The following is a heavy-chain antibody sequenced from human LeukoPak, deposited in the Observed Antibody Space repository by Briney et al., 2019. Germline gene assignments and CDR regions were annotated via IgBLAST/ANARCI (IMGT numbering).Heavy chain of an antibody. CDR1: GYTFTGYS. CDR2: INPNSGGT. D-gene: IGHD4-17*01. J-gene: IGHJ4*02. Sequence: ASVKVSCKASGYTFTGYSVHWVRQAPGQGLEWMGWINPNSGGTKYALKFQGRVTMTRDTSISTAYMELSRLTSDDTAVYYCAREPDGDYALDYWGQGTLVTVSS. CDR3: AREPDGDYALDY. V-gene: IGHV1-2*02.